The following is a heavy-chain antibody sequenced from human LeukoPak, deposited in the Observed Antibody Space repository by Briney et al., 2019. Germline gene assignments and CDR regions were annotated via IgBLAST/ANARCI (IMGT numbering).Heavy chain of an antibody. J-gene: IGHJ4*02. V-gene: IGHV3-23*01. CDR3: AKRTTYYYDSSGYYHFDY. CDR2: ISGSGGST. Sequence: GGSLRLSCAASGFTFSSYAMSWVRQAPGKGLEWVSAISGSGGSTYHAGSMRGGLTISRDNPRNTPYLQMNSLRAEDTAVYYCAKRTTYYYDSSGYYHFDYWGQGTLVTVSS. CDR1: GFTFSSYA. D-gene: IGHD3-22*01.